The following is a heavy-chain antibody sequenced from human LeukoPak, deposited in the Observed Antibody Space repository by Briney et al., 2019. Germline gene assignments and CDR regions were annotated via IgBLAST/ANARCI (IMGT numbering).Heavy chain of an antibody. CDR3: ARRGYSYDDAFDI. CDR2: ISTDGSST. V-gene: IGHV3-74*01. Sequence: GGSLRLSCAASGFTFSRHWMHWVRHVPGKGLVWVSHISTDGSSTTYADSVKGRFTISRDNAKNTLYLQMNSLRAEDTAVYYCARRGYSYDDAFDIWGQGTMVTVSS. CDR1: GFTFSRHW. J-gene: IGHJ3*02. D-gene: IGHD5-18*01.